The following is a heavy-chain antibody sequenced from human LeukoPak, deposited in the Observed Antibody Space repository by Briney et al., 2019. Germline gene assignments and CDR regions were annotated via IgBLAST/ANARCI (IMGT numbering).Heavy chain of an antibody. Sequence: PGGSLRLSCAASGFTFSSYEMNWVRQAPGKGLERVSYISSSGSTIYYADSVKGRFTISRDNAKNSLYLQMNSLRAEDTAVYYCARDQGDYFDYWGQGTLVTVSS. CDR2: ISSSGSTI. D-gene: IGHD3-16*01. V-gene: IGHV3-48*03. J-gene: IGHJ4*02. CDR3: ARDQGDYFDY. CDR1: GFTFSSYE.